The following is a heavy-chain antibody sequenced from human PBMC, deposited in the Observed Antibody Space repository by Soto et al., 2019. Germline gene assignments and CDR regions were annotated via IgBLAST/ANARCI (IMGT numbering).Heavy chain of an antibody. Sequence: GGSLRLSCAASGLSFSDYYMSWIRQAPGKGLEWIAYITSSSSTIYYADSVKGRFTISRNDAKNSLYLQLDSLRAEDTAVYYCASGTAVAGTRGFDYWGQGTPVTVSS. V-gene: IGHV3-11*01. CDR1: GLSFSDYY. D-gene: IGHD6-19*01. J-gene: IGHJ4*02. CDR3: ASGTAVAGTRGFDY. CDR2: ITSSSSTI.